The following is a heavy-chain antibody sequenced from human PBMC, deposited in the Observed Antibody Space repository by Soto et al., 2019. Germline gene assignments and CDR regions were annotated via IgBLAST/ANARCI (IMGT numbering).Heavy chain of an antibody. Sequence: SETLSLTCTVSGGSISSYYWSWIRQPPGKGLEWIGYSYYSGSTNYNPSLKTRVTISVDKSKNQFSLKLSSVTAADTAVYYCARVYSGSYSDSWGQGTLVAVSS. CDR2: SYYSGST. CDR1: GGSISSYY. V-gene: IGHV4-59*12. J-gene: IGHJ4*02. D-gene: IGHD1-26*01. CDR3: ARVYSGSYSDS.